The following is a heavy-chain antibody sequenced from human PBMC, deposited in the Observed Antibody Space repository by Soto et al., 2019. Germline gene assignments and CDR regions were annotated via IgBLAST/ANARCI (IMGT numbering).Heavy chain of an antibody. V-gene: IGHV3-23*01. D-gene: IGHD2-2*01. J-gene: IGHJ4*02. CDR1: GFTFNSFP. Sequence: EVQLLESGGGLVQPGGSLRLSCAASGFTFNSFPMTWVRQAPGKGLEWVSGIGGSGGSTYYADSVKGRFTISRDNSKNTLYLQMYRLRAEDTAVYYCAKSYCSDTSCSRSHFDYWGQGTLVTVSS. CDR2: IGGSGGST. CDR3: AKSYCSDTSCSRSHFDY.